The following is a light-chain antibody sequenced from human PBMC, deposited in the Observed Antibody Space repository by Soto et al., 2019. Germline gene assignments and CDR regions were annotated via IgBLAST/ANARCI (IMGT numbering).Light chain of an antibody. CDR1: QSVRSNS. V-gene: IGKV3-20*01. Sequence: EILLTQSPCTLSLSPGERATLSCRASQSVRSNSLEWFQQKPGQAPRPLIYGASNRATGIPERFSGSGSGTDFTLTITRLEPEDFAVYYCQQYTDLPRTFGQGTKVDIK. J-gene: IGKJ1*01. CDR2: GAS. CDR3: QQYTDLPRT.